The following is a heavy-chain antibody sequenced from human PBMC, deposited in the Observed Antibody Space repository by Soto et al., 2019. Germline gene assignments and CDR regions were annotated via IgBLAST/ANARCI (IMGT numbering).Heavy chain of an antibody. Sequence: EVQLLESGGDLVQPGGSLRLSCAASGFTFSSFAMSWVRQAPGKGLEWVSGISGSGGSTYYADSVEGRFTISRDNSKNTLYLQMNSLRGEDTAVYYCAKDRKSGSGWYWDYWGQGTLVTVSS. J-gene: IGHJ4*02. CDR3: AKDRKSGSGWYWDY. CDR2: ISGSGGST. CDR1: GFTFSSFA. V-gene: IGHV3-23*01. D-gene: IGHD6-19*01.